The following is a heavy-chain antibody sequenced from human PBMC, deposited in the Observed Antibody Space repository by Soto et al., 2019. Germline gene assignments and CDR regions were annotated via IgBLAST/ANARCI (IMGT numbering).Heavy chain of an antibody. CDR1: GGSFSGCY. D-gene: IGHD3-3*01. V-gene: IGHV4-34*01. J-gene: IGHJ6*02. CDR2: INHSGST. Sequence: KPSETLSLTCAVYGGSFSGCYWSWIRQPPGKGLEWIGEINHSGSTNYNPSLKSRVTISVDTSKNQFSLKLSSVTAADTAVYYCARGAIFGVRYYYYGMDVWGQGTTVTVSS. CDR3: ARGAIFGVRYYYYGMDV.